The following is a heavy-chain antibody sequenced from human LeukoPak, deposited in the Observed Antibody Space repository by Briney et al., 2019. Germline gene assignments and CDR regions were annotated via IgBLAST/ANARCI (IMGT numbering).Heavy chain of an antibody. CDR3: ARCSGGSCYNILDY. CDR1: GYSFTSNG. Sequence: ASVEVSCKASGYSFTSNGISWVRQAPGQGLEWMGWISTNNDDTNYPQKLQDRVTMTTDTFTSTAYMELRNLSSDDTAMYYCARCSGGSCYNILDYWGQGTLVTVSS. D-gene: IGHD2-15*01. V-gene: IGHV1-18*04. J-gene: IGHJ4*02. CDR2: ISTNNDDT.